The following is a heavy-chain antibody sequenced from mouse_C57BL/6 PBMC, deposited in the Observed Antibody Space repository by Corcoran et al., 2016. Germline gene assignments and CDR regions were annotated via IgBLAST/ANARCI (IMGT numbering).Heavy chain of an antibody. CDR3: AKIRLGELSIVDY. J-gene: IGHJ4*01. Sequence: EVQLLESGGGLVQPGGSLRLSCAASGFTFSSYAMSWVRQAPGKGLEWVSAIRGSGGITYYAASVKGRFTISRDNSKNTLYLQMNGLSAEDTAVYYCAKIRLGELSIVDYWGQGTLVTVSS. CDR1: GFTFSSYA. V-gene: IGHV5-9*04. D-gene: IGHD2-12*01. CDR2: IRGSGGIT.